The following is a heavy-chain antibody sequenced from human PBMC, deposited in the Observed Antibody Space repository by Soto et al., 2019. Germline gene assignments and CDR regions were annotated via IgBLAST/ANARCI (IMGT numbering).Heavy chain of an antibody. J-gene: IGHJ5*02. Sequence: QVQLQQWGAGLLKPSETLSLTCAVYGGSFSGYYWSWIRQPPGKGLEWIGEINHSGSTNYNPSLKSRVPISVDTSKNQFSLKLSSVTAADTAVYYCARAAVVVAASHWFDPWGQGTLVTVSS. D-gene: IGHD2-15*01. CDR3: ARAAVVVAASHWFDP. CDR1: GGSFSGYY. V-gene: IGHV4-34*01. CDR2: INHSGST.